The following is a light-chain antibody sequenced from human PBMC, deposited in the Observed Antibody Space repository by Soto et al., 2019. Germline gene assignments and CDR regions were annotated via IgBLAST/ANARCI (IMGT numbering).Light chain of an antibody. CDR3: HQFNTYPLT. CDR1: QGISSA. CDR2: DAS. J-gene: IGKJ4*01. Sequence: AIQLTQSPSSLSASVGDRVTITCRASQGISSALAWYQQKPGKAPQLLINDASSLESGVPSRFSGSGSGTEFTLTIDSLQPEDFATYYCHQFNTYPLTFGGGTKVEIK. V-gene: IGKV1-13*02.